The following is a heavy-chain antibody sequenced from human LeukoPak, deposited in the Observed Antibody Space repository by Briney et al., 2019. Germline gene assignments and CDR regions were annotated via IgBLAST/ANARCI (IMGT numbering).Heavy chain of an antibody. CDR3: ERDHNTGSGLPED. J-gene: IGHJ4*02. CDR2: INPSGGST. D-gene: IGHD6-25*01. V-gene: IGHV1-46*01. CDR1: GYTFTSYY. Sequence: ASVKVSCEASGYTFTSYYMHWVRQAPGQGLEWMGIINPSGGSTSYAQKFQGRVTMTRDMSTSAVYIELSSLRSENTAVYYCERDHNTGSGLPEDGGEGTLATVPS.